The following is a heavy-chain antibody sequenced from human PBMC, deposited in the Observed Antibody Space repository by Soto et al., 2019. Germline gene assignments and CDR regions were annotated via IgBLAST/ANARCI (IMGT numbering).Heavy chain of an antibody. CDR1: GGPIGGFY. CDR2: IHSRGNT. D-gene: IGHD2-21*01. J-gene: IGHJ6*02. Sequence: PSETLWLTWVVSGGPIGGFYLTWIRQPAGKGLEWIAYIHSRGNTKYNPSLNSRVTMSVDTSKNQFCLKLNSVTAADTAVYYCARALPTTYYRGVDVWGQGTTVTVSS. V-gene: IGHV4-4*07. CDR3: ARALPTTYYRGVDV.